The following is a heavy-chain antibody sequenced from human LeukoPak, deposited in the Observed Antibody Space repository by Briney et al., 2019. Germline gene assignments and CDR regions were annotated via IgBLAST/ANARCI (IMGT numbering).Heavy chain of an antibody. D-gene: IGHD1-14*01. CDR3: ARDRRASHRKDAFDI. Sequence: GGSLRLSCAASGVTFCNYWMAWVRQAPGTGLQWVGNMKEDESEEYYVDSVTGRFTISRDNAKNLLYLQMNSLRGEDTAVYYCARDRRASHRKDAFDIWGQGTMVTVSS. CDR1: GVTFCNYW. CDR2: MKEDESEE. J-gene: IGHJ3*02. V-gene: IGHV3-7*01.